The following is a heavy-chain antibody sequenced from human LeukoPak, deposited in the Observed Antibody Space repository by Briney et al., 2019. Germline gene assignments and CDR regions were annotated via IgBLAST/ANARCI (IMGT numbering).Heavy chain of an antibody. CDR2: ISAYNGNT. Sequence: GASVKVSCKASGYTFTSYGISWVRQAPGQGLEWMGWISAYNGNTNYAQKLQGRVTMNTDTSTSTAYMELSSLRSEDTAVYYCARDLSGSYQSNDYWGQGTLVTVSS. D-gene: IGHD1-26*01. J-gene: IGHJ4*02. V-gene: IGHV1-18*01. CDR3: ARDLSGSYQSNDY. CDR1: GYTFTSYG.